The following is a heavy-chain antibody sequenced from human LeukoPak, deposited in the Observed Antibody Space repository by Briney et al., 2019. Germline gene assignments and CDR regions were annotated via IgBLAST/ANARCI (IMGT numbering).Heavy chain of an antibody. CDR2: INPNSGGT. V-gene: IGHV1-2*02. J-gene: IGHJ6*02. CDR1: GYTFTGYY. CDR3: ARSAGQDCYYYGMDV. Sequence: GASVKVSCKASGYTFTGYYMHWVRQAPGQGLEWMGWINPNSGGTNYAQKFQGRVTMTRDTSISTAYMELSRLRSDDTAVYYCARSAGQDCYYYGMDVWGQGTTVTVSS.